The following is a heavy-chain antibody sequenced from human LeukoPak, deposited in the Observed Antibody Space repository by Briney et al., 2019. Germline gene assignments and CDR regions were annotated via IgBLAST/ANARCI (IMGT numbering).Heavy chain of an antibody. CDR2: INPNSGGT. D-gene: IGHD6-19*01. J-gene: IGHJ6*03. Sequence: ASVKVSCKASGDTFTGYYIHWVRQAPGQGLEWMGWINPNSGGTNYAQKFQGRVTMTRDTSISTAYMELSRLRSDDIAIYFCATTGREDSSGWFSYYYYYYMDVWGKGTTVTVSS. CDR1: GDTFTGYY. CDR3: ATTGREDSSGWFSYYYYYYMDV. V-gene: IGHV1-2*02.